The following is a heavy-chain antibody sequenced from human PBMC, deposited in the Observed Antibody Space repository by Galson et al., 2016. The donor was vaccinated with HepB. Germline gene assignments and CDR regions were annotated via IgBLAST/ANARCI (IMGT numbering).Heavy chain of an antibody. Sequence: TLSLTCTLSGGSISSGGYFWTWIRQSAGKGLEWIGRILISGSTNYNPSLKNRVTISLDTSKNQFSLELRSVTAADTAIYYWASREAGRPFDFWGPGTMVTVSS. CDR1: GGSISSGGYF. CDR3: ASREAGRPFDF. CDR2: ILISGST. J-gene: IGHJ3*01. V-gene: IGHV4-61*02. D-gene: IGHD1-26*01.